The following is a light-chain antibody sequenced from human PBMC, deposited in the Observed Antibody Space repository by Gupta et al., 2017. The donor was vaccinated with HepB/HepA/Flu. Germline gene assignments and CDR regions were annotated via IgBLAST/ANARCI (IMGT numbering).Light chain of an antibody. V-gene: IGKV3-20*01. Sequence: EIVLTQSPGTLSLSPGERATLSGRASQSVSSSYLAWYQQKPGQAPRLLMYAASRRATGIPDRFDGSESGTDFTLTISRLEPEDFAVYYCQQYGSSPFTFGPGTKVNIK. J-gene: IGKJ3*01. CDR2: AAS. CDR1: QSVSSSY. CDR3: QQYGSSPFT.